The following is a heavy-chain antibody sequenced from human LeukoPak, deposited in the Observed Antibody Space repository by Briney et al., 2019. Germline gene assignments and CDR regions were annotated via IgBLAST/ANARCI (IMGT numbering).Heavy chain of an antibody. J-gene: IGHJ4*02. Sequence: GRTLRLSRAGSGFTFCNYNMNWGRQSPGPGLEWVSSISGGSRSTYYADSVQGRFTISRDNAKKSLYLPMISLSAEDTAVYYCAACRRYGYGYGALELPRSPVDWGQGTLVTVSS. CDR3: AACRRYGYGYGALELPRSPVD. CDR2: ISGGSRST. V-gene: IGHV3-21*01. D-gene: IGHD5-18*01. CDR1: GFTFCNYN.